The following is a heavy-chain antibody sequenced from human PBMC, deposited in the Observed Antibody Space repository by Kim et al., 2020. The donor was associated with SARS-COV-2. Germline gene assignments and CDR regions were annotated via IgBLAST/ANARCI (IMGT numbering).Heavy chain of an antibody. J-gene: IGHJ4*02. V-gene: IGHV3-7*03. D-gene: IGHD3-10*01. Sequence: YNADSVMGRFHMSRDNAKNSLYLEMNSLRAEDTAIYYCASLDSAQVPGVFWGQGTLVTVSS. CDR3: ASLDSAQVPGVF.